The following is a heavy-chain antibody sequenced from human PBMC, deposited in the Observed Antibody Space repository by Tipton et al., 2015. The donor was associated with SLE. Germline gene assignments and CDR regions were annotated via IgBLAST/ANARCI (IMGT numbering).Heavy chain of an antibody. J-gene: IGHJ4*02. CDR2: ISSNGGST. CDR3: ASAGGSL. CDR1: GFTFSSYE. V-gene: IGHV3-64*01. Sequence: SLRLSCAASGFTFSSYEMNWVRQAPGKGLEYVSAISSNGGSTYYANSVKGRFTISRDNSKNTLYLQMGSLRAEDMAVYYCASAGGSLWGQGTLVTVSS. D-gene: IGHD4-23*01.